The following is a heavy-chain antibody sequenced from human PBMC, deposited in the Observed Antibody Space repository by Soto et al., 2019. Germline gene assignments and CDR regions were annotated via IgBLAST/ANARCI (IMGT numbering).Heavy chain of an antibody. Sequence: SETLSLTCAVCGGSFSGYYWSWIRQPPGKGLEWIGEINHSGSTNYNPSLKSRVTISVDTSKNQFSLKLSSVTAADTAVYYCARGTEYYYYYGMDVWGQGTTVTVSS. J-gene: IGHJ6*02. V-gene: IGHV4-34*01. CDR3: ARGTEYYYYYGMDV. CDR2: INHSGST. CDR1: GGSFSGYY.